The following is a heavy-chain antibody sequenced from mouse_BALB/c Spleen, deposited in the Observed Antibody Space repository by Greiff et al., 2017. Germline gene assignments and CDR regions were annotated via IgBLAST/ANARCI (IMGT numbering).Heavy chain of an antibody. CDR1: GFNIKDYY. CDR3: ALYGNYPFAY. J-gene: IGHJ3*01. CDR2: IDPENGNT. V-gene: IGHV14-1*02. D-gene: IGHD2-1*01. Sequence: DVQLQESGAELVRPGALVKLSCKASGFNIKDYYMHWVKQRPEQGLEWIGWIDPENGNTIYDPKFQGKASITADTSSNTAYLQLSSLTSEDTAVYYCALYGNYPFAYWGQGTLVTVSA.